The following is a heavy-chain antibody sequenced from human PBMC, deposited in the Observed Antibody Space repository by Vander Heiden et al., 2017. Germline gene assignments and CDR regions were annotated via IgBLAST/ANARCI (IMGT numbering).Heavy chain of an antibody. CDR2: INHSGST. V-gene: IGHV4-34*01. J-gene: IGHJ4*02. D-gene: IGHD4-17*01. Sequence: QVQLQQWGAGLLRPSETLSLTCAVYGGSFSGYYWSWIRQPPGKGLEWIGEINHSGSTNYNPSLKSRVTISVDTSKNQFSLKLSSVTAADTAVYYCARSTTNYGGNSGYWGQGTLGTVAS. CDR1: GGSFSGYY. CDR3: ARSTTNYGGNSGY.